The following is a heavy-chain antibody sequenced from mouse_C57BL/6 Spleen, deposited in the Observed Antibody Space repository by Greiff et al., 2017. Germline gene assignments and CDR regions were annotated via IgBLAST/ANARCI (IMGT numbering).Heavy chain of an antibody. CDR1: GYTFTSYW. V-gene: IGHV1-52*01. Sequence: QVQLQQPGAELVRPGSSVKLSCKASGYTFTSYWLHWVKQRPIQGLDWIGNIDPSDRVTHYNQKFKDKAALTVDKSSSTAYMQLSSLTSEDSAVYYGARKGDSTVGDYWGQDTALAVS. D-gene: IGHD1-1*01. J-gene: IGHJ2*01. CDR2: IDPSDRVT. CDR3: ARKGDSTVGDY.